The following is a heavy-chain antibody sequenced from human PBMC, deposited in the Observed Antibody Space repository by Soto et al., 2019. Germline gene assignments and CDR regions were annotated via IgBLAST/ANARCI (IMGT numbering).Heavy chain of an antibody. CDR1: GYTFTSYG. J-gene: IGHJ4*02. V-gene: IGHV1-18*01. D-gene: IGHD3-10*01. CDR3: ARDKGDGSGSYYGY. CDR2: ISAYNGNT. Sequence: QVQLVQSGAEVKKPGASVKVSCKGSGYTFTSYGINWVRQAPGQGLEWMGWISAYNGNTNYAQKLQGRVTMTTDTSTSTAFMELRSLRSDDSALYYCARDKGDGSGSYYGYWGQGTLVTVSS.